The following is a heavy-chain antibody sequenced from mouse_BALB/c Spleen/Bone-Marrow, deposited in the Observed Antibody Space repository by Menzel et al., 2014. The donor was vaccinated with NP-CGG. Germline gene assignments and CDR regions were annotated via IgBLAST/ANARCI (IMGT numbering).Heavy chain of an antibody. CDR3: TRALMIVTGPMDY. V-gene: IGHV3-6*02. CDR1: GYSITGGYF. D-gene: IGHD2-4*01. J-gene: IGHJ4*01. CDR2: ISYDGSN. Sequence: EVHLVESGPGLVKPSQSLSLTCSVNGYSITGGYFWNWIRQFPGNKLEWMGYISYDGSNNYNPSLKNRISIIRDTSRNQFFLKLNSVTTEDTAEYSCTRALMIVTGPMDYWGQGTSVTVSS.